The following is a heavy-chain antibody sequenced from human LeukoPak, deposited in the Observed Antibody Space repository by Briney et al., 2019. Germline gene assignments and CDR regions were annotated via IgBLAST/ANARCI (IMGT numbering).Heavy chain of an antibody. CDR2: ISGSGGST. CDR1: GFTFSSYG. CDR3: AKDPRRYFDWLNRDY. Sequence: PGGTLRLSCAASGFTFSSYGMSWVRQAPGKGLEWVSAISGSGGSTYYADSVKGRFTISRDNSKNTLYLQMNSLRAEDTAVYYCAKDPRRYFDWLNRDYWGQGTLVTVSS. J-gene: IGHJ4*02. D-gene: IGHD3-9*01. V-gene: IGHV3-23*01.